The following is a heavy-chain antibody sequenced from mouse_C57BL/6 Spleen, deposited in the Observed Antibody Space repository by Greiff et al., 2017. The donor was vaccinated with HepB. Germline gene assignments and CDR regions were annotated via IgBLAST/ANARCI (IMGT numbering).Heavy chain of an antibody. V-gene: IGHV1-85*01. CDR1: GYTFTSYD. J-gene: IGHJ1*03. CDR3: AKGNFYWYFDV. Sequence: QVQLQQSGPELVKPGASVKLSCKASGYTFTSYDINWVKQRPGQGLEWIGWIYPRDGSTKYNEKFKGKATLTVDTSSSTSYMELHSLTSEDSVVYFCAKGNFYWYFDVWGTGTTVTVSS. CDR2: IYPRDGST.